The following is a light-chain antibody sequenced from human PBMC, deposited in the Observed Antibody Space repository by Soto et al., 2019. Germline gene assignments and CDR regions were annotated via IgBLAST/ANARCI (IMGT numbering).Light chain of an antibody. CDR1: QSVGGN. CDR2: GAS. Sequence: EIVMTQSPATLSVSPGERATLSCRASQSVGGNLAWYQQKPGQAPRLLIYGASTRSTGIPARFSGSGSGTEFPLTLSSLQSEDFAVYYCRQYNNWPPLTFGGGTKVEIK. CDR3: RQYNNWPPLT. J-gene: IGKJ4*01. V-gene: IGKV3-15*01.